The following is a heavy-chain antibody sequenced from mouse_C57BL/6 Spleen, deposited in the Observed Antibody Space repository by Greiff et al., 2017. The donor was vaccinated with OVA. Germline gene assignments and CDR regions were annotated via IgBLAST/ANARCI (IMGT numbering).Heavy chain of an antibody. J-gene: IGHJ2*01. Sequence: EVKVEESGGGLVKPGGSLKLSCAASGFTFSSYTMSWVRQTPEKRLEWVATISGGGGNTYYPDSVKGRFTISRANAKNTLYLQMSSLRSEDTALYYCARHGPDYYGSSYGYFDYWGQGTTLTVSS. V-gene: IGHV5-9*01. CDR1: GFTFSSYT. D-gene: IGHD1-1*01. CDR2: ISGGGGNT. CDR3: ARHGPDYYGSSYGYFDY.